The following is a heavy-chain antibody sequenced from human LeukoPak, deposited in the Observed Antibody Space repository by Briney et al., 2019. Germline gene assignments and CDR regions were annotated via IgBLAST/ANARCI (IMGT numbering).Heavy chain of an antibody. J-gene: IGHJ5*02. D-gene: IGHD3-10*01. CDR3: ARFQQRVGMVRGVIGWFDP. CDR2: IYPGDSDT. CDR1: GYSYTSYW. Sequence: HGESLKISCKGSGYSYTSYWIGWVRQMPGKGLEWMGIIYPGDSDTRYSPSFQGQVTISADKSISTAYLQWSSLKASDTAMYYCARFQQRVGMVRGVIGWFDPWGQGTLVTVSS. V-gene: IGHV5-51*01.